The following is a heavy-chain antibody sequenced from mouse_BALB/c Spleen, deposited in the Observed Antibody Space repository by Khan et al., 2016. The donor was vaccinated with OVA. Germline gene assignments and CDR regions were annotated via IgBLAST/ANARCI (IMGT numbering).Heavy chain of an antibody. CDR2: TNPTNGRT. CDR3: ARIKKIVATYFDY. J-gene: IGHJ2*01. D-gene: IGHD1-1*01. V-gene: IGHV1S81*02. CDR1: GYTFTSYW. Sequence: QVQLQQSGAELVKAGASVKMSCKASGYTFTSYWMHWVKQRLGQGLEWFAETNPTNGRTYYNEKFKSKATLTVDTSSSTAYMLLSGPTFEDSAGYYCARIKKIVATYFDYWGQGTTLTVSS.